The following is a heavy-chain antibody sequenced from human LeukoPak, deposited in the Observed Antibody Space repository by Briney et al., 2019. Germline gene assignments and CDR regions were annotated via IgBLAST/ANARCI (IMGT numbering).Heavy chain of an antibody. CDR2: INPSGGST. J-gene: IGHJ4*02. CDR1: GYTFTNYY. V-gene: IGHV1-46*01. D-gene: IGHD5-24*01. Sequence: GASVKVSCEASGYTFTNYYIHWVRQAPGQGLEWMGMINPSGGSTTYAQEFQGRVTMTRDTSTSTVYMELSSLRSEDTAVYYCARGGKGNADGYNQALDYWGQGTLVTVSS. CDR3: ARGGKGNADGYNQALDY.